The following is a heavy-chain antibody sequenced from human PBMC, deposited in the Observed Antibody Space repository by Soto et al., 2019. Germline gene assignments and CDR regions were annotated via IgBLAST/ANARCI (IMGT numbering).Heavy chain of an antibody. CDR3: AKDSGKWLVLDAFDI. V-gene: IGHV3-23*01. D-gene: IGHD6-19*01. J-gene: IGHJ3*02. Sequence: GGSLSLSCTASEFTFRRYAKSWVRQAPGKGLEWVSAISGSGGSKYYADSVKGRFTISRDNSKPTLYLQMTSLRAEDTAVYYCAKDSGKWLVLDAFDIWGQGTMVTVSS. CDR2: ISGSGGSK. CDR1: EFTFRRYA.